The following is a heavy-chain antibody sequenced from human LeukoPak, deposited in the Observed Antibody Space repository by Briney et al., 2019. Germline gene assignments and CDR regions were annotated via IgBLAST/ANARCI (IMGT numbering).Heavy chain of an antibody. D-gene: IGHD1-1*01. CDR1: GGSISSSSYY. CDR3: ARGLLEFDFDY. J-gene: IGHJ4*02. CDR2: IYYSGST. V-gene: IGHV4-39*07. Sequence: SETLSLTCTVSGGSISSSSYYWGWIRQPPGKGLEWIGSIYYSGSTYYNPSLKSRVTISVDTSKNQFSLKLSSVTAADTAVYYCARGLLEFDFDYWGQGTLVTVSS.